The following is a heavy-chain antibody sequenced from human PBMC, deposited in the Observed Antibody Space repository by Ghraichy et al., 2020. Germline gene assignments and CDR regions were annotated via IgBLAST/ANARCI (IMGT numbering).Heavy chain of an antibody. D-gene: IGHD3-3*01. Sequence: SVKVSCKASGGTFSSYAISWVRQAPGQGLEWMGRIIPILGIANYAQKFQGRVTITADKSTSTAYMELSSLRSEDTAVYYCARVPPVFRVLEFPPYYYYGMDGWGEGTTVTVSS. V-gene: IGHV1-69*04. J-gene: IGHJ6*04. CDR2: IIPILGIA. CDR3: ARVPPVFRVLEFPPYYYYGMDG. CDR1: GGTFSSYA.